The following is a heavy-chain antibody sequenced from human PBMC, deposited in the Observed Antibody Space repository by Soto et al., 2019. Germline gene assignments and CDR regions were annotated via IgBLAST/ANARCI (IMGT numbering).Heavy chain of an antibody. D-gene: IGHD6-6*01. J-gene: IGHJ6*02. V-gene: IGHV3-30*18. CDR1: GFTFSSYG. Sequence: VQLVESGGGVVQPGRSLRLSCAASGFTFSSYGMHWVRQAPGEGLEWVAVISYDGSNKYYADSVKGRFTVSRDNSKNMLFVQMSSLRGEDTAVYYCAKESYSSSSYYYGMDVWGQGTTVTVSS. CDR2: ISYDGSNK. CDR3: AKESYSSSSYYYGMDV.